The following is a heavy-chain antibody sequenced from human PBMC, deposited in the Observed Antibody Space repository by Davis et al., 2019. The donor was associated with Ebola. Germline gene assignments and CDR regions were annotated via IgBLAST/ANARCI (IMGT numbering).Heavy chain of an antibody. CDR3: ARGVAVAGRRGDWFDP. V-gene: IGHV1-3*01. CDR1: GYTFTSYA. CDR2: INAGNGNT. D-gene: IGHD6-19*01. J-gene: IGHJ5*02. Sequence: AASVKVSCKASGYTFTSYAIHWVRQALGQRLEWMAWINAGNGNTKYSQKFQGRVTITRDTSASTAYMELNSLRSEDTAVYYCARGVAVAGRRGDWFDPWGQGTLVTVSS.